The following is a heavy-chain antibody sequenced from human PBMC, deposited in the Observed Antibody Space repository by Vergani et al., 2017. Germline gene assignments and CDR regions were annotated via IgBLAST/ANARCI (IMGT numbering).Heavy chain of an antibody. CDR1: GGSISSGDHC. Sequence: QVQLQESGPGVVKPSQTLPLTCAVSGGSISSGDHCWTWIRQRPGKGLEWIGYIFYSGTTYDNRSLRSRLTISVDTSQNQFSLKLRSVTAADTAVYFCARGSXLGGSCYKPLFDYWGQGILVTVSS. CDR2: IFYSGTT. CDR3: ARGSXLGGSCYKPLFDY. V-gene: IGHV4-31*11. J-gene: IGHJ4*02. D-gene: IGHD2-15*01.